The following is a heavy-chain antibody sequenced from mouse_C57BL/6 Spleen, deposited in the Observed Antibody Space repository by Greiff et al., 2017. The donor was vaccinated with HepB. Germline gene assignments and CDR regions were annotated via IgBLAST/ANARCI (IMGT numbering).Heavy chain of an antibody. Sequence: QVQLKQPGAELVKPGASVKLSCKASGYTFTSYWMQWVKQRPGQGLEWIGEIDPSDSYTNYNQKFKGKATLTVDTSSSTAYMQLSSLTSEDSAVYYCARGVGTAQAFDYWGQGTTLTVSS. CDR3: ARGVGTAQAFDY. V-gene: IGHV1-50*01. CDR2: IDPSDSYT. D-gene: IGHD3-2*02. J-gene: IGHJ2*01. CDR1: GYTFTSYW.